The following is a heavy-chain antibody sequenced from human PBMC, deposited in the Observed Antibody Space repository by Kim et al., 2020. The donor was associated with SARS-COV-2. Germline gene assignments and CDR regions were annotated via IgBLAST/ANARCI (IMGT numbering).Heavy chain of an antibody. CDR1: GFTFSAYW. J-gene: IGHJ6*01. V-gene: IGHV3-7*01. CDR2: IKQDGSEK. CDR3: ARERRYCSGGSCYDAMDV. Sequence: GGSLRLSYAASGFTFSAYWMSWVRQTPGKGLEWVANIKQDGSEKYYVDSVGGRFTISRDNAKNSLYLQMTSLRVEDTAVFYCARERRYCSGGSCYDAMDV. D-gene: IGHD2-15*01.